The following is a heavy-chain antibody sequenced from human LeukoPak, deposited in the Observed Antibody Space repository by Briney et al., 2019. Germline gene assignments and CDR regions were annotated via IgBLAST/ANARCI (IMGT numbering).Heavy chain of an antibody. J-gene: IGHJ5*02. V-gene: IGHV4-39*01. CDR3: ARHVGMIWFDP. D-gene: IGHD2-21*01. CDR1: GASLSSSRYY. Sequence: SETLSLTCTVSGASLSSSRYYWGWIRQPPGKGREGIGSIYYSGSTYYNPSLRTQVTISVDTSKTRFSLKLSAVTAGDTAVYYCARHVGMIWFDPWGQGTLVTVSS. CDR2: IYYSGST.